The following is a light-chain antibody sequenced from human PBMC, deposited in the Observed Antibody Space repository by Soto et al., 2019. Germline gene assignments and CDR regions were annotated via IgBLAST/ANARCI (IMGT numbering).Light chain of an antibody. J-gene: IGKJ4*01. CDR1: QSIDSY. Sequence: DIQMTQSPSSLSASVGDRLTITCRASQSIDSYLNWYQQKPGKAPKLLIYAASSLQSGVPPRFSGSGSGTDFTVTISSLQPEDFATYYCQQTYSVPGTFGGGTKVDIK. V-gene: IGKV1-39*01. CDR2: AAS. CDR3: QQTYSVPGT.